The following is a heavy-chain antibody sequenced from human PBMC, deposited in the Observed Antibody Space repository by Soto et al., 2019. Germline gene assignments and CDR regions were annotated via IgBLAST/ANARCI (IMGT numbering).Heavy chain of an antibody. Sequence: ASVKVSCKASGGTFSSYAISWVRQAPGQGLEWMGGIIPIFGTANYAQKFQGRVTITADESTSTAYMELSSLRSEDTAVYYCARHIVVVPAAIDYYYGMDVWGQGTTVTVSS. CDR1: GGTFSSYA. D-gene: IGHD2-2*01. CDR2: IIPIFGTA. CDR3: ARHIVVVPAAIDYYYGMDV. V-gene: IGHV1-69*13. J-gene: IGHJ6*02.